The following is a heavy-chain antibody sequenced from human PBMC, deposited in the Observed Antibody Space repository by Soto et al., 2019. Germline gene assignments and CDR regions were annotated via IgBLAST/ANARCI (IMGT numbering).Heavy chain of an antibody. Sequence: QITLKESGPMLVKPTQTLTLTCTFSGFSLSTSGVGVGWIRQPPGKALEWLALIYWNDDKRYSPSLKSRLTITKDTSKNQVVLTMTNMDPVDTATYYCARNSGYGTMSRYMGFDPWGQGTLVTVSS. CDR2: IYWNDDK. V-gene: IGHV2-5*01. D-gene: IGHD3-22*01. CDR3: ARNSGYGTMSRYMGFDP. CDR1: GFSLSTSGVG. J-gene: IGHJ5*02.